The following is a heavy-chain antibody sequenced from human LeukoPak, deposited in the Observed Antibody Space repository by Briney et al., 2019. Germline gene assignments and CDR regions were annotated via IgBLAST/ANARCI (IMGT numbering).Heavy chain of an antibody. D-gene: IGHD3-3*01. J-gene: IGHJ4*02. Sequence: GGSLRLSCAASGFSVSVNYMSWVRQAPGKGLEWVSAISGSGGSTYYADSVKGRFTISRDNSKNTLYLQMNSLRAEDTAVYYCAKDGDFWSGYFPFDYWGQGTLVTVSS. CDR3: AKDGDFWSGYFPFDY. CDR2: ISGSGGST. CDR1: GFSVSVNY. V-gene: IGHV3-23*01.